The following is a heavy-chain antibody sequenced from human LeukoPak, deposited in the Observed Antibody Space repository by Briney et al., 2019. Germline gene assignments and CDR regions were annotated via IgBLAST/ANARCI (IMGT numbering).Heavy chain of an antibody. CDR3: ARGGVDIVVVPAATRYNNWFDP. CDR1: GGSFSGYY. V-gene: IGHV4-34*01. Sequence: SETLSLTCAVYGGSFSGYYWSWIRQPPGKGLERIGEINHSGSTNYNPSLKSRVTISVDTSKNQFSLKLSSVTAADTAVYYCARGGVDIVVVPAATRYNNWFDPWGQGTLVTVSS. CDR2: INHSGST. J-gene: IGHJ5*02. D-gene: IGHD2-2*01.